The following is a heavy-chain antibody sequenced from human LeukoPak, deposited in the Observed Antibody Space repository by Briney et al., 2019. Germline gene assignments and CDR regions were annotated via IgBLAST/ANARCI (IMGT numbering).Heavy chain of an antibody. CDR1: GGSISSGGYY. V-gene: IGHV4-31*03. Sequence: PSETLSLTCTVSGGSISSGGYYWSWIRQHPGTGLEWIGYIYYSGSTYYNPSLKSRVTISVDTSKNQFSLKLSSVTAADTAVYYCARDHRWGTQYYYYYYGMDVWGQGTTVTVSS. J-gene: IGHJ6*02. D-gene: IGHD1-14*01. CDR3: ARDHRWGTQYYYYYYGMDV. CDR2: IYYSGST.